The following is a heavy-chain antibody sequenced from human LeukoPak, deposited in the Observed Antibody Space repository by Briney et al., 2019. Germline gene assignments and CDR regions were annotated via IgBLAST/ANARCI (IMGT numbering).Heavy chain of an antibody. Sequence: PGGSLRLSCAASGLTFSSYAMSWVRQAPGKGLEWVSAISGSGGSTYYADSVKGRFTISRDNAKNSLYLQMNSLRAEDTAVYYCARDLESREWWLVTNRWFDPWGQGTLVTVSS. J-gene: IGHJ5*02. V-gene: IGHV3-23*01. D-gene: IGHD6-19*01. CDR3: ARDLESREWWLVTNRWFDP. CDR2: ISGSGGST. CDR1: GLTFSSYA.